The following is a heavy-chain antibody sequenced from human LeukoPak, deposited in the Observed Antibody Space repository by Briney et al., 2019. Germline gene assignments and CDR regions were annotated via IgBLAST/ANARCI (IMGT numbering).Heavy chain of an antibody. J-gene: IGHJ3*02. CDR1: GFTFSSYS. CDR2: ISSSSSYI. Sequence: GGSLRLSCAASGFTFSSYSMNWVRQAPGKGLEWVSSISSSSSYIYYADSVKGRFTISRDNAKNSLYLQMNSLRAEDTAVYYCARDRISSSRTDAFDIWGQGTMVTVSS. CDR3: ARDRISSSRTDAFDI. V-gene: IGHV3-21*01. D-gene: IGHD6-13*01.